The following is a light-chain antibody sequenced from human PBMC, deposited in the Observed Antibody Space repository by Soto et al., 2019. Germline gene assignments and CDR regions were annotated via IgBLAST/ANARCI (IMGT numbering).Light chain of an antibody. CDR1: QSISSW. CDR3: QQYNNFPST. Sequence: DIQMSQSASTTSASVAGRVTITCRASQSISSWLAWYQQKPGKAPKLLIYKASTLKSGVPSRFSGSGSGTEFTLTISSLQPDDFSTYYCQQYNNFPSTFGQTTK. CDR2: KAS. J-gene: IGKJ1*01. V-gene: IGKV1-5*03.